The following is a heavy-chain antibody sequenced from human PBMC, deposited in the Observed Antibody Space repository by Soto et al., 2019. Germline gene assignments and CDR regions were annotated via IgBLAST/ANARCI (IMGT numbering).Heavy chain of an antibody. CDR2: IDPSDSYT. J-gene: IGHJ4*02. V-gene: IGHV5-10-1*01. CDR3: ARLQPAAGDNDLTFDY. CDR1: GYSFTSYW. D-gene: IGHD6-13*01. Sequence: PGESLKISCKGSGYSFTSYWISWVRQMPGKGLEWMGRIDPSDSYTNYSPSFQGHVTISADKSISTAYLQWSSLKASDTAMYYCARLQPAAGDNDLTFDYRGQRTPVTGSS.